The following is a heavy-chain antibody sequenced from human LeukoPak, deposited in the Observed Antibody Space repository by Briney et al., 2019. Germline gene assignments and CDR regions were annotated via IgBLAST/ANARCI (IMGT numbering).Heavy chain of an antibody. CDR1: GFTFSSYA. CDR2: IRNSGADT. J-gene: IGHJ6*02. CDR3: AKSQPGATYGIGLDV. Sequence: GGSLRLSCAASGFTFSSYAMSWVRQAPGKGLEWVSTIRNSGADTYYADSVKGRFTISRDSSKNTLYLQMNSLRAEDTAVYYCAKSQPGATYGIGLDVWGQGTTVTVSS. V-gene: IGHV3-23*01. D-gene: IGHD1-26*01.